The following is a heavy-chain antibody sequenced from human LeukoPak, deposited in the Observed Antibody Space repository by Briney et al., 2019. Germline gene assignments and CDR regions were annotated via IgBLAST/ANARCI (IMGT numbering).Heavy chain of an antibody. CDR2: INPNSGGT. J-gene: IGHJ4*02. V-gene: IGHV1-2*06. CDR3: ARDPSSSCPFDY. Sequence: ASVKVSCKASGYTFTGYYMHWVRQAPGQGLEWMGRINPNSGGTNYAQKFQGRVTMTRDTSISTAYMELSRLRSDDTAVYYCARDPSSSCPFDYWGQGTLVTVSS. CDR1: GYTFTGYY. D-gene: IGHD6-13*01.